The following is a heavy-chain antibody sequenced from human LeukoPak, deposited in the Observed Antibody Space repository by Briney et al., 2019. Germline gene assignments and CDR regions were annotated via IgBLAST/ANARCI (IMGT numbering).Heavy chain of an antibody. CDR2: IKQDGSKK. CDR3: TRVGYIDEGIDY. V-gene: IGHV3-7*04. J-gene: IGHJ4*02. D-gene: IGHD5-24*01. CDR1: GFTFTNAW. Sequence: SGGSLRLSCVASGFTFTNAWMTWVRQAPGKGLEWVANIKQDGSKKSYVDSVKGRFTISRDNAKNSLYLQMNSLRAENTAIYYCTRVGYIDEGIDYWGQGTLVTVSS.